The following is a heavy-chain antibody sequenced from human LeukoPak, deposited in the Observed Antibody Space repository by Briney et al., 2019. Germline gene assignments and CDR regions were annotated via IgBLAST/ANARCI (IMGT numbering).Heavy chain of an antibody. V-gene: IGHV1-18*04. CDR3: ARDFRRYCSSTSCGGWFDP. CDR1: GYAFTSYG. J-gene: IGHJ5*02. D-gene: IGHD2-2*01. Sequence: VASVKVSCKASGYAFTSYGISWVRQAPGQGLEGMGWISAYNGNTNYAQKLQGRVTMTTDTSTSTAYTELRSLRSDDTAVYYRARDFRRYCSSTSCGGWFDPWGQGTLVTVSS. CDR2: ISAYNGNT.